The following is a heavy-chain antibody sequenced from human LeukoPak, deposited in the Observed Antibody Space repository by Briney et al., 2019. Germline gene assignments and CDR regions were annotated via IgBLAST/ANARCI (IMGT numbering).Heavy chain of an antibody. J-gene: IGHJ4*02. CDR3: ARDSELSSSPDR. Sequence: SVKVSCKASGGTFSSYAISWVRQAPGQGLEWMGRIIPILGIANYAQKFQGRVTMTRDTSTSTVYMELSSLRSEDTAVYYCARDSELSSSPDRWGQGTLVTVSS. CDR1: GGTFSSYA. D-gene: IGHD6-13*01. V-gene: IGHV1-69*04. CDR2: IIPILGIA.